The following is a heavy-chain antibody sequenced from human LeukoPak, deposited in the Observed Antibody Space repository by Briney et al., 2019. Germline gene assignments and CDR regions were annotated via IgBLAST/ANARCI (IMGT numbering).Heavy chain of an antibody. V-gene: IGHV3-66*01. J-gene: IGHJ3*02. CDR2: IYSGGST. CDR1: GFTVSSNY. Sequence: PGGSLRPSCAASGFTVSSNYMSWVRQAPGKGLEWVSVIYSGGSTYYADSVKGRFTISRDNSKNTLYLQMNSLRAEDTAVYYCARGLKGEYSSSSGDAFDIWGQGTMVTVSS. D-gene: IGHD6-6*01. CDR3: ARGLKGEYSSSSGDAFDI.